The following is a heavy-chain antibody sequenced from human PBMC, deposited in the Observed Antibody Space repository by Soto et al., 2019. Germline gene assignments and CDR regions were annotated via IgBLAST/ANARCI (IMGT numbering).Heavy chain of an antibody. Sequence: PGGSLRLSCAASGFPFSSYGMHWVRQAPGKGLEWVAVISYDGSNKYYADSVKGRFTISRDNSKNTLYLQMNSLRAEDTAVYYCAKPDTMGTEVAFDIWGQGTMVTVSS. CDR2: ISYDGSNK. CDR3: AKPDTMGTEVAFDI. V-gene: IGHV3-30*18. J-gene: IGHJ3*02. CDR1: GFPFSSYG. D-gene: IGHD3-10*01.